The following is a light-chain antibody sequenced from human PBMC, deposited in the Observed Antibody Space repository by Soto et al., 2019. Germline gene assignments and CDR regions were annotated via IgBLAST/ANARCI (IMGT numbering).Light chain of an antibody. CDR2: KAS. Sequence: DLQMTQFPSTLSASIGDRVTITCRASQTISSSLAWYQQKPGKAPKLLIYKASNLETGVPSRFSGSGSGTEFALTISGLQPDDFATYYCQQYIRYSPYAFGQGTRLEVK. V-gene: IGKV1-5*03. CDR1: QTISSS. J-gene: IGKJ2*01. CDR3: QQYIRYSPYA.